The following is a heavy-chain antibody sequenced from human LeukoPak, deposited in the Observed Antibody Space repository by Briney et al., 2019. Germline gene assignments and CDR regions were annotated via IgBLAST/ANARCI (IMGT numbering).Heavy chain of an antibody. CDR1: GYTFTGYY. V-gene: IGHV1-2*06. J-gene: IGHJ6*03. Sequence: ASVKVSCKASGYTFTGYYMHWVRQAPGQGLEWMGRINPNSGGTNYAQKFQGRVTMTRDTSISTAYMELSRLRSDDTAVYYCARDRSSSSDLGDYYYYMDVWGKGTTVTVSS. CDR2: INPNSGGT. CDR3: ARDRSSSSDLGDYYYYMDV. D-gene: IGHD6-6*01.